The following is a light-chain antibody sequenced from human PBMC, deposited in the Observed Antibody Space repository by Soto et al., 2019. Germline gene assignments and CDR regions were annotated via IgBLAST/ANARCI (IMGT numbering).Light chain of an antibody. CDR3: QQYASSPWT. Sequence: EIVLAQSPATLSVSPGERVTLPCRATQTIGNKLAWFQQKPGQAPRLLIYGASNRATGIPDRVSGSGSGTDFTLTINRLEPEDFAVYYCQQYASSPWTFGQGTKVDIK. CDR2: GAS. V-gene: IGKV3-20*01. J-gene: IGKJ1*01. CDR1: QTIGNK.